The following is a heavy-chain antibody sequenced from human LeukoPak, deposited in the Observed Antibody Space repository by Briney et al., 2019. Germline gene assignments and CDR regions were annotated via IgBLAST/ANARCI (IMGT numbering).Heavy chain of an antibody. V-gene: IGHV4-61*01. CDR1: GGSVSSGSYY. D-gene: IGHD6-13*01. CDR2: IYYSGST. CDR3: AREAGIAAAGTGVGTFDY. J-gene: IGHJ4*02. Sequence: PSETLSLTCTVSGGSVSSGSYYWSWIRQPPGKGLEWIGYIYYSGSTNHNPSLKSRVTISVDTSKNQFSLKLSSVTAADTAVYYCAREAGIAAAGTGVGTFDYWGQGTLVTVSS.